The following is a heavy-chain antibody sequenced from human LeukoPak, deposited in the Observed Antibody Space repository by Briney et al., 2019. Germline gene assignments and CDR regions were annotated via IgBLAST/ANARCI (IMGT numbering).Heavy chain of an antibody. CDR1: GVTFSSYS. CDR3: ARDRQVPGTLALGY. Sequence: GGSLRLSCAASGVTFSSYSMNWVRQAPGRGLEWVSYISSGSSTIYYADSVKGRFTISRDNAKNSLCLQMNSLRAEDTAVYYCARDRQVPGTLALGYCGQGTLVTVSS. D-gene: IGHD6-19*01. V-gene: IGHV3-48*01. CDR2: ISSGSSTI. J-gene: IGHJ4*02.